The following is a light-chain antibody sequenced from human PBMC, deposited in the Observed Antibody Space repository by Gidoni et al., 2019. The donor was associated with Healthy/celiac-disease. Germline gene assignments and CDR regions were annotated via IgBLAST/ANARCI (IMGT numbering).Light chain of an antibody. V-gene: IGLV3-19*01. Sequence: SSELTQDPAVSVALGQTVRITCQGDSLRSYYESWYQQKPGQAPVLVIYGKNNRPSGIPDRFSGPSSGNTASLTITGAQAEDEADYYCNSRDSSGNHQVFGGGTKLTVL. J-gene: IGLJ2*01. CDR2: GKN. CDR1: SLRSYY. CDR3: NSRDSSGNHQV.